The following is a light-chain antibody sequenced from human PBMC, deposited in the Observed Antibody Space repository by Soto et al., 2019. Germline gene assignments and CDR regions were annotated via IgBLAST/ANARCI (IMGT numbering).Light chain of an antibody. CDR1: SSDVGGYNY. V-gene: IGLV2-14*01. Sequence: QSALTRPASVSGSPGEASTISCTGTSSDVGGYNYVSWYQQNPGKAPKLMIYDVSNRPSGVSNHFSGSKSGNTASLTISGLQAEDEADYYCSSYTSSSTRVFGTGTKVTVL. CDR2: DVS. CDR3: SSYTSSSTRV. J-gene: IGLJ1*01.